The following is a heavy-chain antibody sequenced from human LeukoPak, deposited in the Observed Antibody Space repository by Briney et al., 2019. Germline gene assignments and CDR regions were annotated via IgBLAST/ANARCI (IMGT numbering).Heavy chain of an antibody. Sequence: ASVKVSCKASGYTFTSYGISWVRRAPGQGLEWMGWISAYNGNTNYAQKLQGRVTMTTDTSTSTAYMELRSLRSDDTAVYYCARGPALHTNWVGGRWYDPWGQGTLVTVTS. CDR2: ISAYNGNT. J-gene: IGHJ5*02. V-gene: IGHV1-18*01. CDR3: ARGPALHTNWVGGRWYDP. CDR1: GYTFTSYG. D-gene: IGHD1-1*01.